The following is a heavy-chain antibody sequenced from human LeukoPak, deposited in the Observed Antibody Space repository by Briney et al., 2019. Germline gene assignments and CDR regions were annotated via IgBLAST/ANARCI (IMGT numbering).Heavy chain of an antibody. J-gene: IGHJ4*02. CDR1: GYTFTSYG. D-gene: IGHD3-22*01. CDR2: ISAYNGNT. CDR3: ARDKFSAYYYDSSGFQPFDY. Sequence: ASVNVSCKASGYTFTSYGISWVRQAPGQGLEWMGWISAYNGNTNYAQKLQGRVTMTTDTSTSTAYMELRSLRSDDTAVYYCARDKFSAYYYDSSGFQPFDYWGQGTLVTVSS. V-gene: IGHV1-18*01.